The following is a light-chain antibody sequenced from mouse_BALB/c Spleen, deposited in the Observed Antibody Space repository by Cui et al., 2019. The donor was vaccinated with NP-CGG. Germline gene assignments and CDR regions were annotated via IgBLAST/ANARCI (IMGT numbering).Light chain of an antibody. Sequence: QDVVAQTSALTTSPGETLTLTCLSSTGAVTTSNYDNGVQEKPDHLFTGLIGGTHNRAPGVPARFSGSLIGDKAALTITGAQTEDEAIYFCALWYSNHWVFGGGTKLTVL. CDR1: TGAVTTSNY. V-gene: IGLV1*01. CDR2: GTH. J-gene: IGLJ1*01. CDR3: ALWYSNHWV.